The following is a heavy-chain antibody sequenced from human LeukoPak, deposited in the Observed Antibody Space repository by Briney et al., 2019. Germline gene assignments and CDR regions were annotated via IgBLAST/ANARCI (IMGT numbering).Heavy chain of an antibody. CDR1: GFTVSSNY. Sequence: GSLRLSCAASGFTVSSNYMSWMTQPPGKGLECIGYTHYSGSTNYSPSLKSRVTISMDPSKNQFALKLSSMTAADTAVYYCARHWQYLYYFDYWGEGTLVTVSS. V-gene: IGHV4-59*08. J-gene: IGHJ4*02. CDR3: ARHWQYLYYFDY. CDR2: THYSGST. D-gene: IGHD2-2*01.